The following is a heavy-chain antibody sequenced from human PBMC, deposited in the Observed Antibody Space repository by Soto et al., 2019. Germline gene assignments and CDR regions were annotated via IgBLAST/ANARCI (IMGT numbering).Heavy chain of an antibody. CDR3: ARGAAVVVAATYNWFDP. J-gene: IGHJ5*02. CDR1: GGSFSGYY. CDR2: INHSGST. V-gene: IGHV4-34*01. D-gene: IGHD2-15*01. Sequence: SETLSLTCAVYGGSFSGYYWSWIRQPPGMGLEWIGEINHSGSTNYNPSLKSRVTISVDTSKNQFSLKLSSVTAADTAVYYCARGAAVVVAATYNWFDPWGQGTLVTV.